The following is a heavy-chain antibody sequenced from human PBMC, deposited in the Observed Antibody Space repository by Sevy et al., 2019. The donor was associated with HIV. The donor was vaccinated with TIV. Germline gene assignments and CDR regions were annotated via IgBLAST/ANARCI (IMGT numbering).Heavy chain of an antibody. CDR2: IRSKAYGGTT. J-gene: IGHJ6*02. Sequence: GGSLRLSCTASGFTFGDYAMSWFRQAPGKGLEWVGFIRSKAYGGTTEYAASVKGRFTISRDDSKSIAYLQMNSLKTEDTAVYHCTRPATRYYDFWSGYYDYGMDVWGQGTTVTVSS. D-gene: IGHD3-3*01. CDR3: TRPATRYYDFWSGYYDYGMDV. V-gene: IGHV3-49*03. CDR1: GFTFGDYA.